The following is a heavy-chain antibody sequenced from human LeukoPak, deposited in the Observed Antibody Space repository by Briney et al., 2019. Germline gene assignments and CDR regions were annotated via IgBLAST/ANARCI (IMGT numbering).Heavy chain of an antibody. D-gene: IGHD3-22*01. CDR1: GGSISSSSYY. CDR2: IYYSGST. CDR3: ARHPNYYDSSGYYNWFDP. V-gene: IGHV4-39*01. J-gene: IGHJ5*02. Sequence: PSETLSLTCTVSGGSISSSSYYWGWIRQPPGKGLEWIGSIYYSGSTYYNPSLKSRVTISVDTSKNQFSLKLSSVTAADTAVYYCARHPNYYDSSGYYNWFDPWGQGTLVTVSS.